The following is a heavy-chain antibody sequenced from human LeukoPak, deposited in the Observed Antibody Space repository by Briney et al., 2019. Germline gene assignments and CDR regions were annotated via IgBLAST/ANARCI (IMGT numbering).Heavy chain of an antibody. CDR1: GYTLNALS. J-gene: IGHJ1*01. CDR3: TTSRRFYYGSGTFQY. Sequence: GASVKVSCKASGYTLNALSIHWVRQAPGKGLEWMGGLDPVDGETIYAQRFQGRVTMTEDTSTDTAYLDLRSLRSDDTAVYHCTTSRRFYYGSGTFQYWGQGTLLTVSS. D-gene: IGHD3-10*01. CDR2: LDPVDGET. V-gene: IGHV1-24*01.